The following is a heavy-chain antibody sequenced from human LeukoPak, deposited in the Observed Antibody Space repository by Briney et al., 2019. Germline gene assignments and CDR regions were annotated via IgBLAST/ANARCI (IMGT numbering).Heavy chain of an antibody. Sequence: ASVKVSCKASGYTFTAYYMHWVRQALGHGLDWMGWISPNNGGTKYAQKFQGRVTMTRDTSISTVYMELSRLRSDDTAVYYCARGLRPPGRGTSDTLSGAYWGQGTLVTVSS. CDR1: GYTFTAYY. D-gene: IGHD6-13*01. J-gene: IGHJ4*02. CDR2: ISPNNGGT. CDR3: ARGLRPPGRGTSDTLSGAY. V-gene: IGHV1-2*02.